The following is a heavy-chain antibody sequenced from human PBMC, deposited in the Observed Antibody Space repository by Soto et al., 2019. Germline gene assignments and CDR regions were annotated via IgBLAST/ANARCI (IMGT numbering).Heavy chain of an antibody. V-gene: IGHV3-23*01. J-gene: IGHJ4*02. CDR2: ISGSGGRS. CDR3: AKAYFVSSSEQPYYFDY. Sequence: EVQLLDSGGGLVQPGGSLRLYCAASGFTFSNYAMTWVRQGPGKGLEWVSGISGSGGRSYYADSVKGRFTISRDNSKSTLYLQMNSLRAEDTAVYYCAKAYFVSSSEQPYYFDYWGQGTLVTVSS. D-gene: IGHD6-13*01. CDR1: GFTFSNYA.